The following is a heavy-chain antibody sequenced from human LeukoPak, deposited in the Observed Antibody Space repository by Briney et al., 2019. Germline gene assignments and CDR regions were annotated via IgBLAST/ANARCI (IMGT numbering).Heavy chain of an antibody. Sequence: PSQTLSLTCTVSGGSISSGGYYGSWIRQHPGKGLEWIGYIYYSGSTYYNPSLKSRVTISVDTSKNQFSLKLSSVTAADTAVYYCASSSWLPLNDYYMDVWGKGTTVTVSS. CDR2: IYYSGST. J-gene: IGHJ6*03. CDR3: ASSSWLPLNDYYMDV. V-gene: IGHV4-31*03. CDR1: GGSISSGGYY. D-gene: IGHD6-13*01.